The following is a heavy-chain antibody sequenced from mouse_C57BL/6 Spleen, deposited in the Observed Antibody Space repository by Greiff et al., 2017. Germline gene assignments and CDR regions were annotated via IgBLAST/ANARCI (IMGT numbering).Heavy chain of an antibody. J-gene: IGHJ2*01. V-gene: IGHV1-55*01. CDR1: GYTFTSYW. Sequence: QVQLQQSGAELVKPGASVKMSCKASGYTFTSYWITWVKQRPGQGLEWIGDIYPGSGSTNYNEKFKSKATLTVDTSSSPAYMQLSSLTSEDSAVYYCARKGAYYSNDCWGQGTTLTVSS. CDR2: IYPGSGST. CDR3: ARKGAYYSNDC. D-gene: IGHD2-5*01.